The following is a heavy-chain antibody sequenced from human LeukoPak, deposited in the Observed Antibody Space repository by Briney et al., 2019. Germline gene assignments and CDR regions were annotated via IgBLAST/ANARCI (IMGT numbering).Heavy chain of an antibody. J-gene: IGHJ4*02. CDR3: TTDYPAIAVAGTDY. D-gene: IGHD6-19*01. CDR2: IKSKTDGGTT. CDR1: GFTFSNAW. V-gene: IGHV3-15*01. Sequence: PGGSLRLSCAASGFTFSNAWMSWVRQAPGKGLEWVGRIKSKTDGGTTDYAAPVKGRLTISRDDSKNTLYLQMNSLKTEDTAVYYCTTDYPAIAVAGTDYWGQGTLVTVSS.